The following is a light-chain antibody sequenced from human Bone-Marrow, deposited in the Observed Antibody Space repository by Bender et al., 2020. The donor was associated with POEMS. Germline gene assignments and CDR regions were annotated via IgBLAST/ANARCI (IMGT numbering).Light chain of an antibody. CDR3: SAWGGSLNGWV. Sequence: QSVLTQPPSASGTPGQRVTISCSGSSSNIGGNAVNWWQQLPGTAPKLLIYGNDQRPSGVPDRFSGSKSGTSASLAISGRQSEDEADYFCSAWGGSLNGWVFGGGTERTVL. V-gene: IGLV1-44*01. CDR2: GND. J-gene: IGLJ3*02. CDR1: SSNIGGNA.